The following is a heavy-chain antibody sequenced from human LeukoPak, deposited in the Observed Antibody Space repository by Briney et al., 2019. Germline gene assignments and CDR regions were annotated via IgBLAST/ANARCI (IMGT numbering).Heavy chain of an antibody. CDR3: ARLGSRDGYNNTSFFDY. CDR2: ISSSSSTI. D-gene: IGHD5-24*01. V-gene: IGHV3-48*01. CDR1: GFTFSSYS. J-gene: IGHJ4*02. Sequence: GGSLRLSCAASGFTFSSYSMNWVRQAPGKGLEWVSYISSSSSTIYYADSVKGRFTISRDNSKNTLYLQMNSLRAEDTAVYYCARLGSRDGYNNTSFFDYWGQGTLVTVSS.